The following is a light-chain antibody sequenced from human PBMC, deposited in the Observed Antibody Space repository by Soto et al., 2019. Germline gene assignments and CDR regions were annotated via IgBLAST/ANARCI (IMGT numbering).Light chain of an antibody. Sequence: IQVIPVLAIPFENIRDRVTLTFRATQSISRWLAWYQRKPGKAPKLLIYDASTLQSGVPSRFSGSGSGTEFTLSISSLQPDDFATYYCQQYSRYWTFGQGTKV. V-gene: IGKV1-5*01. CDR3: QQYSRYWT. CDR1: QSISRW. J-gene: IGKJ1*01. CDR2: DAS.